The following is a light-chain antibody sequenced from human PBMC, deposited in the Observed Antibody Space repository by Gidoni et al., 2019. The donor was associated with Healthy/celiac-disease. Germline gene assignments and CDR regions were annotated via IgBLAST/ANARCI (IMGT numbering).Light chain of an antibody. CDR2: KAS. J-gene: IGKJ1*01. V-gene: IGKV1-5*03. CDR3: KQYNSSTWT. Sequence: DIQMTQSPSTLSASVGDRVTITCRASQSISSWLAWYQQKPGKAPKLLIYKASSLESGVPSRFSGSGSGTEFTLTISSLQPDDFATYYCKQYNSSTWTFXQXTKVEIK. CDR1: QSISSW.